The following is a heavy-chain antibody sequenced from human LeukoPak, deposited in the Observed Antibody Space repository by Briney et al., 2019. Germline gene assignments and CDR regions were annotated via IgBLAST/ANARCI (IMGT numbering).Heavy chain of an antibody. Sequence: GGSLRLSCAASGFTFDDYGMSWVRQAPGKGLEWVSSISSTGGTTYYADSVKGRFTISRDNSKNTLYLQMNSLRAEDTAIYYCAKNGDRGAYCTGGTCYPYFYYYMDVWGKGTTVTI. J-gene: IGHJ6*03. CDR2: ISSTGGTT. CDR1: GFTFDDYG. V-gene: IGHV3-23*01. CDR3: AKNGDRGAYCTGGTCYPYFYYYMDV. D-gene: IGHD2-15*01.